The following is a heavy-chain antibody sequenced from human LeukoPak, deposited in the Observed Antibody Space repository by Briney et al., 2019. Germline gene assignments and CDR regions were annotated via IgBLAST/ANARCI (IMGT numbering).Heavy chain of an antibody. CDR1: GFTFDSYW. D-gene: IGHD6-25*01. CDR2: IKQGGSES. V-gene: IGHV3-7*01. J-gene: IGHJ4*02. CDR3: ARVGAWELQRVFDY. Sequence: GGSLRLSCAAPGFTFDSYWMTWVRQVPGKGLEWVANIKQGGSESYYVDSVKGRFTISRDNAKNSVYLQMDSLRVEDTAVYYCARVGAWELQRVFDYWGQGTLVTVSS.